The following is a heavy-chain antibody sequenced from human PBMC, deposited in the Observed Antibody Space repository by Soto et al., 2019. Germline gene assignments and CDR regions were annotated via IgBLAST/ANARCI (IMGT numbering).Heavy chain of an antibody. CDR1: GFTFSSDA. CDR3: TTDPTVTTTCGDCYYYYGMDV. Sequence: HPGGSLRLSCAASGFTFSSDAMSWFRQGPGKGLEWVSAISGSGGRTYYADSVKGRFTISRDNSKNTLYLQMNSLKTEDTAVYYCTTDPTVTTTCGDCYYYYGMDVWGQGTTVTVSS. J-gene: IGHJ6*02. CDR2: ISGSGGRT. V-gene: IGHV3-23*01. D-gene: IGHD4-17*01.